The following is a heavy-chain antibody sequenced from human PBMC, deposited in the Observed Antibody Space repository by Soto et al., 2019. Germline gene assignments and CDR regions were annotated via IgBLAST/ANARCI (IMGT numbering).Heavy chain of an antibody. V-gene: IGHV5-51*01. CDR1: GYSFTSYW. CDR2: IYPGDSDT. J-gene: IGHJ5*02. Sequence: GESLKISCKGSGYSFTSYWIGWVRQMPGKGLEWMGIIYPGDSDTRYSPSFQGQVTISADKSISTAYLQWSSLKASDTAMYYCAIGHLQTLYCSGGSCYWFDPWGQGTLVTVSS. CDR3: AIGHLQTLYCSGGSCYWFDP. D-gene: IGHD2-15*01.